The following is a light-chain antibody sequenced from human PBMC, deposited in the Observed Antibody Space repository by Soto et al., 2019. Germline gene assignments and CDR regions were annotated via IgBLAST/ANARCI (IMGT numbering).Light chain of an antibody. Sequence: QSALTQPASMSGSPGQSIAISYTGTSSDVGGYNYVSWYQQHPGKAPKLMIYDVSNRPSGVSNRFSGSKSGNTASLTISGLQPEDEADYYCSSYTSSSTLVFGGGTKLTVL. J-gene: IGLJ2*01. CDR3: SSYTSSSTLV. CDR1: SSDVGGYNY. V-gene: IGLV2-14*01. CDR2: DVS.